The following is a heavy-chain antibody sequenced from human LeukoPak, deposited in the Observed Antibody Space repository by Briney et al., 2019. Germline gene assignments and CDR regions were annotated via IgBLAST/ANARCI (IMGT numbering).Heavy chain of an antibody. CDR3: AKDLGGSSRQDYYYYMDV. CDR2: ISGGST. J-gene: IGHJ6*03. V-gene: IGHV3-38-3*01. CDR1: GFTVSSNE. D-gene: IGHD1-26*01. Sequence: GGSLRLSCAASGFTVSSNEMSWVRQAPGKGLEWVSSISGGSTYYADSRKGRFTISRDNSKNTLYLQMNSLRAEDTAVYYCAKDLGGSSRQDYYYYMDVWGKGTTVTVSS.